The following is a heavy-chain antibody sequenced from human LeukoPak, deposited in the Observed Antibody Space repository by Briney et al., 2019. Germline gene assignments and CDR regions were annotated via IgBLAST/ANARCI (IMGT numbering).Heavy chain of an antibody. V-gene: IGHV4-59*01. Sequence: PSETLSLTCTVTGGSISSYYWSWIRQPPGKGLEWIGYIYSSGSTNYNPSLKSRVTISVDTSKNQFSLKLSSVTAADTAVYYCARYSGYGSWFDPWGQGTLVTVSS. CDR2: IYSSGST. J-gene: IGHJ5*02. CDR3: ARYSGYGSWFDP. D-gene: IGHD5-12*01. CDR1: GGSISSYY.